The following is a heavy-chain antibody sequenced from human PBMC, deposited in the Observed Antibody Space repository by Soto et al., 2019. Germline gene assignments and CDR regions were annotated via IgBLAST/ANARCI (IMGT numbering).Heavy chain of an antibody. CDR1: GGSVSSGSYY. J-gene: IGHJ5*02. CDR2: IYYSGST. Sequence: SETLSLTCTVSGGSVSSGSYYWSWIRQPPGKGLEWIGYIYYSGSTNYNPSLKSRVTISVDTSKNQFSLKLSSVTAADTAVYYCARMIAVAGTNWFDPWGQGTLVTVSS. CDR3: ARMIAVAGTNWFDP. D-gene: IGHD6-19*01. V-gene: IGHV4-61*01.